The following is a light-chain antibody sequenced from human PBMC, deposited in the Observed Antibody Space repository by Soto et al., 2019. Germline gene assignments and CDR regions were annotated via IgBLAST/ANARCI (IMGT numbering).Light chain of an antibody. Sequence: DIQMTQSPSSVSASVGDRVTITCRASQDISRWLAWYQQKPGKAPKLLIYNASTLRSGVPSRFSGRGSGTDFTLTISSLQPEDFATYDCQQANSFPRITFGPGTKVDIK. J-gene: IGKJ3*01. CDR3: QQANSFPRIT. V-gene: IGKV1-12*01. CDR2: NAS. CDR1: QDISRW.